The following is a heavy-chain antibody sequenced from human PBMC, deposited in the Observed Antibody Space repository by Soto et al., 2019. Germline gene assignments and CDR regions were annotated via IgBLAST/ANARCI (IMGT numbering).Heavy chain of an antibody. J-gene: IGHJ4*02. CDR3: AHRPLDYNSYAPYFDY. Sequence: QITLRETGPTLVNPTQTLTLTCTLSGFSLTTDGAGVGWIRQPPGKALEWLALIYWDDDKRYSPSLRSRLTITKDTSKNPVVLTMTNVDPVDTATYYCAHRPLDYNSYAPYFDYWGQGTLVTVSS. CDR1: GFSLTTDGAG. D-gene: IGHD4-4*01. V-gene: IGHV2-5*02. CDR2: IYWDDDK.